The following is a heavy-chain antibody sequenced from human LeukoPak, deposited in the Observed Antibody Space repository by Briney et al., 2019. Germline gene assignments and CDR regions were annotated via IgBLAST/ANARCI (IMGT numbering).Heavy chain of an antibody. Sequence: ASVKVSCKASGYTFTSYDINWVRQAIGQGLEWMGWMNPNSGNTGYAQKFQGRVTMTRNTSISTAYMELSSLRSEDTAVYYCARRRGYYDSNGHLAYWGQGTLVTVSS. J-gene: IGHJ4*02. CDR3: ARRRGYYDSNGHLAY. CDR2: MNPNSGNT. CDR1: GYTFTSYD. D-gene: IGHD3-22*01. V-gene: IGHV1-8*01.